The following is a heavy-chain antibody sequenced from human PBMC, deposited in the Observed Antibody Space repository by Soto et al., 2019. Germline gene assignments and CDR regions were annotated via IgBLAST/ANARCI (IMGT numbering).Heavy chain of an antibody. Sequence: PSETLSLTCTVSGDSISSGGYYWSWIRQHPGKGLEWIGYIYYNGNTYYNPSLKSRVTISLDTSKNQFSLKLSSVTAAGTAVYYCARKPRGSSPPLYYYYGMDVWGQGTTVTVSS. CDR3: ARKPRGSSPPLYYYYGMDV. V-gene: IGHV4-31*03. D-gene: IGHD1-1*01. CDR1: GDSISSGGYY. CDR2: IYYNGNT. J-gene: IGHJ6*02.